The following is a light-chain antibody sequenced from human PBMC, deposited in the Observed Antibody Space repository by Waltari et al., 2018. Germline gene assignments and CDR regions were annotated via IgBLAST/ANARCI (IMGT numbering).Light chain of an antibody. J-gene: IGLJ2*01. CDR3: FTVDDNSLRL. Sequence: SYELTQPSSVSVSPGQTARNTCSGVVLGNKFIRWFQQKPGQAPVLLIFRDSERPSGIPGRFSGSSSGTTVTLTISGAQVEDEADYYCFTVDDNSLRLFGGGTKLTVL. CDR1: VLGNKF. V-gene: IGLV3-27*01. CDR2: RDS.